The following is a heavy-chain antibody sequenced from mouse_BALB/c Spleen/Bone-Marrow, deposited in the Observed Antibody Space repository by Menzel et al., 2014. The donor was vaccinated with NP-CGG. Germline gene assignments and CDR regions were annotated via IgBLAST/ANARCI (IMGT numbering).Heavy chain of an antibody. J-gene: IGHJ2*01. D-gene: IGHD2-14*01. Sequence: DLVKPGASVKLSCKASGYTFTSYWINWIKQRPGQGLEWIVRIAPGSGSTYYNGMFKGKVTLTVDRSSTTAYILLSSRSSENAAVYYCAYYRYNVNYWGQGTTLTVSS. CDR2: IAPGSGST. CDR1: GYTFTSYW. CDR3: AYYRYNVNY. V-gene: IGHV1S41*01.